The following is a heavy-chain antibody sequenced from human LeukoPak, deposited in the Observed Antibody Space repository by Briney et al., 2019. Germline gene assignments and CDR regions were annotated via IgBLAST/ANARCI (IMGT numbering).Heavy chain of an antibody. V-gene: IGHV5-51*01. CDR2: IYPGDSDT. Sequence: GASLQISCQGAGSLFTSYWIGWGRQVPGKGLEWMGIIYPGDSDTRYSPSFQGQVTISADKSTSTAYLQWSSLKASDTAMYYCARPPSNGDYPFYWGQGTLVTVSS. CDR3: ARPPSNGDYPFY. CDR1: GSLFTSYW. D-gene: IGHD4-17*01. J-gene: IGHJ4*02.